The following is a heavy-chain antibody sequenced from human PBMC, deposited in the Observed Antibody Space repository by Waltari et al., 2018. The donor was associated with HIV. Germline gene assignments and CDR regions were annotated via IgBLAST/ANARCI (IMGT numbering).Heavy chain of an antibody. D-gene: IGHD3-16*01. CDR3: AKAVGETSGRYWGGDG. V-gene: IGHV3-48*03. CDR1: GFTFTNYA. Sequence: EVQLVESGGGLVQPGGSLRLSCAGSGFTFTNYAMTWVRQAPGKGVELILYISAGGTKYYAYSVKGRFSISRDNAKNSLYLQSNSLRAEDTAVYYCAKAVGETSGRYWGGDGWGQGTTVTVSS. J-gene: IGHJ6*02. CDR2: ISAGGTK.